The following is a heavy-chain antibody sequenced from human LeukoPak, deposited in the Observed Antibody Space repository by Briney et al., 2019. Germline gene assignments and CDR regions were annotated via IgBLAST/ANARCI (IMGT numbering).Heavy chain of an antibody. V-gene: IGHV1-18*01. CDR3: ATAQGYGGNYLEY. CDR2: ISAYNGNT. J-gene: IGHJ4*02. CDR1: GYTFTSYG. Sequence: ASVKVSCKASGYTFTSYGISWVRQAPGQGLEWMGWISAYNGNTNYAQKLQGRVTMTEDTSTDTAYMELSSLRSEDTAVYYCATAQGYGGNYLEYWGQGTLVTVSS. D-gene: IGHD4-23*01.